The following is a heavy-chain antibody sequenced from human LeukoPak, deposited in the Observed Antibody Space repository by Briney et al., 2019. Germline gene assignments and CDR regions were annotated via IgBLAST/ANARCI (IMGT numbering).Heavy chain of an antibody. J-gene: IGHJ3*02. CDR1: GFTFSSYS. V-gene: IGHV3-48*01. Sequence: GGSLRLSCAASGFTFSSYSMNWVRQAPGKGLEWVSYISSSSSTIYYADSVKGRFTISRDNAKNSLYLQMNSLRAEDTAVYYCARDHASPKDAFDIWGQGTMDTVSS. D-gene: IGHD6-6*01. CDR3: ARDHASPKDAFDI. CDR2: ISSSSSTI.